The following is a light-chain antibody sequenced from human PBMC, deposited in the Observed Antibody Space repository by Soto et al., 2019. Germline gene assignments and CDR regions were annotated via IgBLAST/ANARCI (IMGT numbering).Light chain of an antibody. V-gene: IGLV2-11*01. CDR2: DVT. J-gene: IGLJ2*01. CDR3: CSSAGTDLL. CDR1: STDVGGYNH. Sequence: QSALTQPRSVSGSPGQSVTISCTGSSTDVGGYNHVSWYQQHPGKAPKLMIYDVTKRPSGVPDRFSGSKSDNTASLTISGVQAEDEADYFCCSSAGTDLLFGGGTKLTVL.